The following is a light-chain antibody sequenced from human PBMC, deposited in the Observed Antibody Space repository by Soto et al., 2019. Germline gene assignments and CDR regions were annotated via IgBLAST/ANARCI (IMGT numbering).Light chain of an antibody. V-gene: IGKV3-20*01. CDR3: QQYDSSPLT. CDR1: QSVISSY. CDR2: DAS. Sequence: EIVMTQSPATLSLSPGERATLSCRASQSVISSYLAWYHQKPGQAPRLLIFDASSRATGIPDRFSGSGSGTDFSLSISRLEPEDSAVYYCQQYDSSPLTFGGGTKVDIK. J-gene: IGKJ4*01.